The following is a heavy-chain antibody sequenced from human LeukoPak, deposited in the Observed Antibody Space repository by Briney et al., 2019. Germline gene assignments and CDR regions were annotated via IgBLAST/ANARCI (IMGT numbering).Heavy chain of an antibody. CDR3: AREAAAGSNWFDP. V-gene: IGHV4-38-2*02. J-gene: IGHJ5*02. Sequence: SETLSLTCAVSGYSISSGYYWGWIRQPPGKGLEWIGSIYHSGSTYYNPSLKSRVTISVDTSKNQFSLKLSSVTAADTAVYYCAREAAAGSNWFDPWGQGTPVTVSS. CDR1: GYSISSGYY. CDR2: IYHSGST. D-gene: IGHD6-13*01.